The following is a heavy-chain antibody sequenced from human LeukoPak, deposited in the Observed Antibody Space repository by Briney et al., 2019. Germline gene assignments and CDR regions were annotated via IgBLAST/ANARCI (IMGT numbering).Heavy chain of an antibody. CDR1: GFTFSSYN. CDR3: ARTQSKYRNTNPLDY. CDR2: ISSSSRYI. Sequence: GGSLRLSCAASGFTFSSYNMNWVRQAPGKGLEWVSSISSSSRYIYYADSLKGRFTISRDNAKNSLYLQMSSLRSEDTAVYYCARTQSKYRNTNPLDYWGQGTLVTVSS. J-gene: IGHJ4*02. D-gene: IGHD2/OR15-2a*01. V-gene: IGHV3-21*04.